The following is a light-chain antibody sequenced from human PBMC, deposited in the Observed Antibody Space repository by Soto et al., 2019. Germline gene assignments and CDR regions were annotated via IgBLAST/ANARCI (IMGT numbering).Light chain of an antibody. Sequence: ELVVTQSPGTLYLYPGERATLSCRASQSVNSNYLAWSQQKPGQDPRLLIYAASTRATGIPDRFSGSGSGTDFTLTLCGLYCEDLAVYYCQQYSSSLPWTFGQGTKVEIK. CDR3: QQYSSSLPWT. CDR2: AAS. J-gene: IGKJ1*01. V-gene: IGKV3-20*01. CDR1: QSVNSNY.